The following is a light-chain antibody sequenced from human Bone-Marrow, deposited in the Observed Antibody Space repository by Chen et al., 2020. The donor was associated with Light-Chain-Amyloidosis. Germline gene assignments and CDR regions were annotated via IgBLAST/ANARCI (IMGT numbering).Light chain of an antibody. CDR3: QVWDRSSDRPV. CDR1: NIGSTS. J-gene: IGLJ3*02. CDR2: DDS. V-gene: IGLV3-21*02. Sequence: SYVLTQPSSVSVAPGQTVTIACGGNNIGSTSVHWYQQTPGQAPLLVVYDDSDRPSGIPERLAGSISGNTATLAISMVEAVDEADYYCQVWDRSSDRPVFGGGTKLSVL.